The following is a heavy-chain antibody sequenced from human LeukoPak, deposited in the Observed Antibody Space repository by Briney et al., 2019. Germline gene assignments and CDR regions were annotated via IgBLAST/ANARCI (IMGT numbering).Heavy chain of an antibody. CDR2: IYYSGST. V-gene: IGHV4-39*07. Sequence: SETLSLTCTVSGGSISSSSYYWGWIRQPPGKGLEWIGSIYYSGSTYHNPSLKSRVTISVDTSKNQFSLKLSSVTAADTAVYYCARDHYGSGSYYPDYWGQGTLVTVSS. D-gene: IGHD3-10*01. CDR1: GGSISSSSYY. J-gene: IGHJ4*02. CDR3: ARDHYGSGSYYPDY.